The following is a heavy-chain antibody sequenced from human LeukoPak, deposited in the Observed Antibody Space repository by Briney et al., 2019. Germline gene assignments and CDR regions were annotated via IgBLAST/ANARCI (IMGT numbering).Heavy chain of an antibody. CDR2: ISGSGGST. CDR3: ARCAAGWVAFDS. V-gene: IGHV3-23*01. CDR1: GFTFSSYA. D-gene: IGHD1-26*01. Sequence: GGSLRLSCAASGFTFSSYAMSWVRQAPGKGLEWVSAISGSGGSTYYADSVKGRFTISRDNSKNTLYLQMISLRAEGTAIYYCARCAAGWVAFDSWGQRTMVTVSS. J-gene: IGHJ3*02.